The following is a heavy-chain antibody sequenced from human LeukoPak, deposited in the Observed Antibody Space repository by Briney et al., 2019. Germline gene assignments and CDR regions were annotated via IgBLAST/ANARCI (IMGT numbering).Heavy chain of an antibody. Sequence: ASVKVSCEASGYTFTSYYMHWVRQAPGQGLEWMGIINPSGGSTSYAQKFQGRVTMTRDTSTSTVYMELSRLRSDDTAVYYCARGGTLFTYDSSGYYGYWGQGTLVTVSS. V-gene: IGHV1-46*03. CDR2: INPSGGST. CDR3: ARGGTLFTYDSSGYYGY. D-gene: IGHD3-22*01. J-gene: IGHJ4*02. CDR1: GYTFTSYY.